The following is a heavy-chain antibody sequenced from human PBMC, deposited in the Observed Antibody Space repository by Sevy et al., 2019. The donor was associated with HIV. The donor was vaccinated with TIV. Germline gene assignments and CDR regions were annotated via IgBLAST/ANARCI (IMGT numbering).Heavy chain of an antibody. CDR3: VKEGGGGGGDH. Sequence: GGSLRLSCAASGFSFSSYGMHWVRQAPGKGLEWMSYIQYDGSNKDYADSVKGRFTISRDNSKNTRYLQMNSLRVEDTAVFYGVKEGGGGGGDHWGQGTLVTVSS. CDR2: IQYDGSNK. CDR1: GFSFSSYG. D-gene: IGHD3-16*01. J-gene: IGHJ4*02. V-gene: IGHV3-30*02.